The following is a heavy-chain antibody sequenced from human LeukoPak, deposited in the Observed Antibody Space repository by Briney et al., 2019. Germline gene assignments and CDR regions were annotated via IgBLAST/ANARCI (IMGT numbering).Heavy chain of an antibody. D-gene: IGHD3-16*02. CDR1: GFTFSSYW. CDR2: MNSDGSTT. V-gene: IGHV3-74*01. J-gene: IGHJ4*02. Sequence: PGGSLRLSCAASGFTFSSYWTHWVRQAPGKGLVWLSRMNSDGSTTNYADSVKGRFTISRDNARNTLYLQMNSLRVEDTAMYFCARDYDYFWGGYRYPFDYWGQGTLVTVSS. CDR3: ARDYDYFWGGYRYPFDY.